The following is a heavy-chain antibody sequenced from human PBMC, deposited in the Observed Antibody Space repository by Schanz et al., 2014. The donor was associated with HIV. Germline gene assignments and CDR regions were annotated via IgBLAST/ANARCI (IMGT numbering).Heavy chain of an antibody. Sequence: EVQLVESGGGLVQPGRSLRLSCAASGFTFDDYAMHWVRQAPGKGLEWVSGISWNSGSIGYADSVKGRFTISRDNAKNALYLQMNSLRADDTALYYCAKETEQLRYLGYFDFWGPGALVTVSS. D-gene: IGHD3-9*01. CDR2: ISWNSGSI. V-gene: IGHV3-9*01. CDR1: GFTFDDYA. CDR3: AKETEQLRYLGYFDF. J-gene: IGHJ4*02.